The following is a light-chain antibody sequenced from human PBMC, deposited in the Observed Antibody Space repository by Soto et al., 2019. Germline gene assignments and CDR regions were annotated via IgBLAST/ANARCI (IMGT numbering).Light chain of an antibody. V-gene: IGLV1-36*01. CDR3: ATWDDSLNGWV. CDR2: YDD. CDR1: SSNIGNNA. J-gene: IGLJ3*02. Sequence: QAVVTQAPSVSDAPRQRVTISCSGSSSNIGNNAVSWYQQLPGKAPKLLIYYDDVLPSGVSDRFSGSKSGTSASLAISGLQSEDEADYYCATWDDSLNGWVFGGGTKLTVL.